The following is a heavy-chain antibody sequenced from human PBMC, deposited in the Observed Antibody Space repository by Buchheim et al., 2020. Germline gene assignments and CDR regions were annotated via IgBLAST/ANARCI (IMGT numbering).Heavy chain of an antibody. Sequence: EVQLVESGGGLVKPGGSLRLSCAASGFTFSSYSMNWVRQAPGKGLEWVSSISSSSSYIYFADSVKGRFTISGDNAKNSLYLQMNSLRAEDTAVYYCARVSNEYDFWGGYYGAFDIWGQGT. D-gene: IGHD3-3*01. CDR1: GFTFSSYS. V-gene: IGHV3-21*01. J-gene: IGHJ3*02. CDR3: ARVSNEYDFWGGYYGAFDI. CDR2: ISSSSSYI.